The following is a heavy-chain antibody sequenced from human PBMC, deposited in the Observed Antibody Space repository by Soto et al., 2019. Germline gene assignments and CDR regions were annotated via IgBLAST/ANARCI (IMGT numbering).Heavy chain of an antibody. CDR2: IWYDGSNK. CDR3: ARDGMIGDYGPFDC. V-gene: IGHV3-33*01. CDR1: GFTFSSYG. D-gene: IGHD4-17*01. Sequence: GGSLRLSCAASGFTFSSYGMHWVRQAPGKGLEWVAVIWYDGSNKYYADSVKGRFTISRDNSKNTLYLQMNSLRAEDTAVYYCARDGMIGDYGPFDCWGQGTLVTVSS. J-gene: IGHJ4*02.